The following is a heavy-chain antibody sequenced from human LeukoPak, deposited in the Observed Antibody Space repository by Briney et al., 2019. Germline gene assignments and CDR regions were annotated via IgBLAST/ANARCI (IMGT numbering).Heavy chain of an antibody. CDR3: ARGGDNWNFY. CDR1: GGSFSGYY. CDR2: INRSGSI. Sequence: PSETLSLTSAIYGGSFSGYYRSWIRKPPGKGLELIGEINRSGSIDYNPSLKSRVTISADTSKNQFFLNLNSLTAADTAVYYCARGGDNWNFYWGQGTLVTVS. J-gene: IGHJ4*02. V-gene: IGHV4-34*01. D-gene: IGHD1-1*01.